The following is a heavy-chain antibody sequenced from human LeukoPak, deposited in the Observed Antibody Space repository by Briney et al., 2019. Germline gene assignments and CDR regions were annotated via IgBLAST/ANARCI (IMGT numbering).Heavy chain of an antibody. V-gene: IGHV3-23*01. J-gene: IGHJ4*02. CDR1: GFTFSSYA. CDR3: AKAGYYDILTGYKERDYFDY. CDR2: ISGSGGST. D-gene: IGHD3-9*01. Sequence: QAGGSLRLSCAASGFTFSSYAMSWVRQAPGKGLEWVSAISGSGGSTYYADSVKGRFTISRDNSKNTLYLQMNSLRAEDTAVYYCAKAGYYDILTGYKERDYFDYWGQGTLVTVSS.